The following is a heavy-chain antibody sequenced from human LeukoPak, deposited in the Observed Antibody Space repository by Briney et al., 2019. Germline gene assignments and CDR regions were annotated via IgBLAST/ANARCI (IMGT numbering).Heavy chain of an antibody. CDR1: GYTFTDYW. D-gene: IGHD1-26*01. CDR2: INPNSGGT. CDR3: ARGRENDAFDI. J-gene: IGHJ3*02. V-gene: IGHV1-2*02. Sequence: ASVKVSYKASGYTFTDYWIHWVRQAPGQGLEWTGWINPNSGGTKYAQKFQGRVTMTRDTSITTAYMELRRLRSDDTAVYYCARGRENDAFDIWGQGTMVTVSS.